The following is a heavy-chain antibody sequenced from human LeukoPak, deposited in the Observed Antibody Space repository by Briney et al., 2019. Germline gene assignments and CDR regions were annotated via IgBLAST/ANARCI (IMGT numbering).Heavy chain of an antibody. J-gene: IGHJ4*02. Sequence: GGSLRLSCAASGFTFSSYHMNWVRQAPGKGLEWVSSISSLSSYMNYADSVKGRFTISRDNAKNSLYLQMNSLRAEDTAVYYCARGYGDYVGKIDYWGQGILVTVSS. V-gene: IGHV3-21*06. CDR3: ARGYGDYVGKIDY. D-gene: IGHD4-17*01. CDR1: GFTFSSYH. CDR2: ISSLSSYM.